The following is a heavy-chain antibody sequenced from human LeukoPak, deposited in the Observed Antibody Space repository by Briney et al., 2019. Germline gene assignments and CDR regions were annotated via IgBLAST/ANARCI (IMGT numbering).Heavy chain of an antibody. J-gene: IGHJ3*02. V-gene: IGHV4-59*12. CDR2: IYYSGST. D-gene: IGHD6-13*01. CDR3: AREPEWYSSSFDI. CDR1: GGSISSFY. Sequence: PSETLSLTCTVSGGSISSFYWSWIRQPPGKGLEWIGYIYYSGSTNYNPSLKSRVTISVDTSKNQFSLKLSSVTAADTAVYYCAREPEWYSSSFDIWGQGTMVIVSS.